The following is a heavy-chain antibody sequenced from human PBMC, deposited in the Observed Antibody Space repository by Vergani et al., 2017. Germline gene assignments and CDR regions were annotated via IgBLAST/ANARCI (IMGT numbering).Heavy chain of an antibody. CDR2: IYSGGST. V-gene: IGHV3-66*02. CDR3: ARGVDSSGWRGLNWFDP. J-gene: IGHJ5*02. CDR1: GFTFSSYA. Sequence: EVQLLESGGGLVKPGGSLRLSCAASGFTFSSYAMSWVRQAPGKGLEWVSVIYSGGSTYYADSVKGRFTISRDNSKNTLYLQMNSLRAEDTAVYYCARGVDSSGWRGLNWFDPWGQGTLVTVSS. D-gene: IGHD6-19*01.